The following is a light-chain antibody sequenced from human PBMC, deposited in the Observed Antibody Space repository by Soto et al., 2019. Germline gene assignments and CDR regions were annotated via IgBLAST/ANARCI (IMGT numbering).Light chain of an antibody. CDR1: QSVTSSY. CDR3: QQYGNSPLT. CDR2: GAS. J-gene: IGKJ4*01. V-gene: IGKV3-20*01. Sequence: EIVLPQSPGTLSLSPGERATLSCRASQSVTSSYLAWYQQKPGQAPRLLIYGASSRATGIPDRFSGSGSGTDFTLTISSLEPEDFAVYYCQQYGNSPLTFGGGTKVESK.